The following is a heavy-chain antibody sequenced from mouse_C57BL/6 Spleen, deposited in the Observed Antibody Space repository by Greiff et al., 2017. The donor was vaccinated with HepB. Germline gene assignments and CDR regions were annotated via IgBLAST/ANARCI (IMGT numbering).Heavy chain of an antibody. CDR3: ARPTTVVPYYAMDY. CDR1: GYTFTDYY. Sequence: EVQLQQSGPVLVKPGASVKMSCKASGYTFTDYYMNWVKQSHGKSLEWIGVINPYNGGTSYNQKFKGKATLTVDKSSSTAYMELNSLTSEDSAVYYCARPTTVVPYYAMDYWGQGTSVTVSS. D-gene: IGHD1-1*01. J-gene: IGHJ4*01. V-gene: IGHV1-19*01. CDR2: INPYNGGT.